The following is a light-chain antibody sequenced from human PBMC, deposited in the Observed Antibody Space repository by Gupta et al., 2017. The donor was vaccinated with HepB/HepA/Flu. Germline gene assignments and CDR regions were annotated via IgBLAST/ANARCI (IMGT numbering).Light chain of an antibody. CDR3: CSYAGYYTYV. J-gene: IGLJ1*01. CDR2: NVS. CDR1: SSDVGDYDY. V-gene: IGLV2-11*01. Sequence: QSALTQPRSVSGSPGQSVTIPCTGTSSDVGDYDYVSWYQQRPGKAPKLIIYNVSQRPSGVPDRFSGSKSGNTASLTISGLQAEDEADYYCCSYAGYYTYVFGTGTKVTVL.